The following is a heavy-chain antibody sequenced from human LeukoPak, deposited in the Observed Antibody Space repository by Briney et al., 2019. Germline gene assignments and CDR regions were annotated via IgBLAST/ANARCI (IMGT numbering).Heavy chain of an antibody. V-gene: IGHV4-59*01. CDR2: IYYSGST. Sequence: SETQTLTFTLSGDSHCRYYWSWLRQPPGKGLEWIGYIYYSGSTNYNPSLKSRVTISVDTSKNQFSLKLSSVTAADTAVYYCASGPRRMTTAVTGDDDWGQASLVTVSS. D-gene: IGHD3-16*01. CDR1: GDSHCRYY. J-gene: IGHJ4*02. CDR3: ASGPRRMTTAVTGDDD.